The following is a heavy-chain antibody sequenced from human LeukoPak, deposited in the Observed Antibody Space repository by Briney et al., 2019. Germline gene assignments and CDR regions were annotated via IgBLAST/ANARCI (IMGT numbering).Heavy chain of an antibody. D-gene: IGHD6-6*01. CDR2: ISYDGSNK. CDR1: GFTFSSYG. CDR3: AKDLVPLPYYYGMDV. V-gene: IGHV3-30*18. Sequence: GRSLRLSCAASGFTFSSYGMHWVRQAPGKGLEWVAVISYDGSNKYYADSVKGRFTISRDNSKNTLYLQMNSLRAEDTAVYYCAKDLVPLPYYYGMDVWGQGTTVTVSS. J-gene: IGHJ6*02.